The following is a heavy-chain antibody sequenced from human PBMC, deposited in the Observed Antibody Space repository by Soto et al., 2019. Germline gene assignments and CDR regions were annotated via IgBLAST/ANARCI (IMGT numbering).Heavy chain of an antibody. D-gene: IGHD3-16*01. CDR3: TRPVSVMV. V-gene: IGHV3-73*01. J-gene: IGHJ6*04. Sequence: GGSQRLSCAASGFTFSDSTMHWVRQASGRGLEWVGRIRNKPNNYATAYAASVKGRFTISRDDSKNTAYLQMNSLKTEDSAVYYCTRPVSVMVWGKGTTVTVSS. CDR2: IRNKPNNYAT. CDR1: GFTFSDST.